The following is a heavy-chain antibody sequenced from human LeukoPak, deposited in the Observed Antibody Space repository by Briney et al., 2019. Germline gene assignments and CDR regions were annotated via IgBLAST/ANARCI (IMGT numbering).Heavy chain of an antibody. D-gene: IGHD2-2*01. V-gene: IGHV4-39*07. CDR2: IYYSGST. Sequence: SETLSLTCSVSGGSISSSSYYWGWIRQPPGKGLEWIGSIYYSGSTYYNPSLKSRVTISVDTSKNQFSLKLSSVTAADTAVYYCAREAEYCSSTSCYPTLDYWGQGTLVTVPS. J-gene: IGHJ4*02. CDR3: AREAEYCSSTSCYPTLDY. CDR1: GGSISSSSYY.